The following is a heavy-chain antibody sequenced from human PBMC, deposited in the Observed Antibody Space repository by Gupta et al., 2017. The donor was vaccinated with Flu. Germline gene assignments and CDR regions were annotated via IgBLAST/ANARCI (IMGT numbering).Heavy chain of an antibody. CDR3: AREKDSSGYYYEYYFDY. Sequence: QVQLQESGPGLVKPSETLSLTCAVSGYSISSGYYWGWIRQPPGKGLEWIGSIYHSGSTYYNPSLKSRVTISVDTSKNQFSLKLSSVTAADTAVYYCAREKDSSGYYYEYYFDYWGQGTLVTVSS. D-gene: IGHD3-22*01. J-gene: IGHJ4*02. V-gene: IGHV4-38-2*02. CDR2: IYHSGST. CDR1: GYSISSGYY.